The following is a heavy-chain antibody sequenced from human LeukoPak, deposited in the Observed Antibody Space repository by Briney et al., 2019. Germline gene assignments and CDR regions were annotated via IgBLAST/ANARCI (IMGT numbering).Heavy chain of an antibody. CDR2: MNPNSGNT. Sequence: ASVKVSCKASGYTFSSDGISWVRQATGQGLEWMGWMNPNSGNTGYAQKFQGRVTITRNTSISTAYMELSSLRSEDTAVYYCARGTLQNPWGQGTLVTVSS. J-gene: IGHJ5*02. CDR3: ARGTLQNP. V-gene: IGHV1-8*03. CDR1: GYTFSSDG.